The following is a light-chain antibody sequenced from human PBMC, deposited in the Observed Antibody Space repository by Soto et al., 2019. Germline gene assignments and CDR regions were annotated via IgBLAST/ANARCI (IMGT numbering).Light chain of an antibody. V-gene: IGKV3-15*01. J-gene: IGKJ1*01. Sequence: EIVMTQSPTTLSVSKGERATLSCRASRTVGSNLAWYQHKLGQAPRLLIYGASTRATGIPARFSGSGSGTELTRTISSLRSEDVAIYFCQQYNSWPTERTFGQGSKVEIK. CDR2: GAS. CDR1: RTVGSN. CDR3: QQYNSWPTERT.